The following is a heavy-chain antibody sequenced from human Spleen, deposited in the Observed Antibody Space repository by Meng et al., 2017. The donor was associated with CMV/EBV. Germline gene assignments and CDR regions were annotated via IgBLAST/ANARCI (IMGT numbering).Heavy chain of an antibody. CDR3: ARALGSSPIFGVVRTNWFDP. D-gene: IGHD3-3*01. V-gene: IGHV4-59*01. J-gene: IGHJ5*02. CDR2: IYYSGGT. CDR1: GGSISSYY. Sequence: SETLSLTCTVSGGSISSYYWSWIRQPPGKGLEWIGYIYYSGGTNYNPSLKSRVTISVDTSKNQFSLKLSSVTAADTAVYYCARALGSSPIFGVVRTNWFDPWGQGTLVTVSS.